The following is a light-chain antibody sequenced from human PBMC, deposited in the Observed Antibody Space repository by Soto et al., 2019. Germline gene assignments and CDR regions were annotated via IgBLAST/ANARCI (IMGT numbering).Light chain of an antibody. Sequence: DIRMTKSPFTLSASVGERVTITWRASESIDRFFAWYQQRKGKAPKILIYKASTLKSGVPSRLRGSGYGTDLTITISSMKTDDFETYYCQQYSSYLITFGGGTKVDI. CDR3: QQYSSYLIT. CDR1: ESIDRF. V-gene: IGKV1-5*03. CDR2: KAS. J-gene: IGKJ4*01.